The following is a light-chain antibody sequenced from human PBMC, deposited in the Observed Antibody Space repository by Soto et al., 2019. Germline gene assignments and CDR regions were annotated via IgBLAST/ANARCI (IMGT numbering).Light chain of an antibody. CDR3: QSYDSSLRSVL. Sequence: QSVLTQPPSVSGAPGQRVTISCTGSSSNIGAGYDVHWYQQLRGTAPKLLIYGNSNRPSGVPDRFSGSKSGTSASLAITGLQAEDEADYYCQSYDSSLRSVLFGGGTKVTVL. CDR2: GNS. CDR1: SSNIGAGYD. V-gene: IGLV1-40*01. J-gene: IGLJ2*01.